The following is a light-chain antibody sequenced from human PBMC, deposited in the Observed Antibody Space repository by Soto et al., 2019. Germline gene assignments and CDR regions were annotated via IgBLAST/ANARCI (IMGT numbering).Light chain of an antibody. CDR1: QSVSSN. CDR2: GAS. J-gene: IGKJ1*01. V-gene: IGKV3-15*01. CDR3: QQYNNLPQT. Sequence: EIVMTQSPATLSVSPEERATLSCRASQSVSSNLPWYQQKPGQAPRLLIYGASTRATGIPARFSGSGSGTEFTLTISSLQSEDFAVYYCQQYNNLPQTFGQGTKVEIQ.